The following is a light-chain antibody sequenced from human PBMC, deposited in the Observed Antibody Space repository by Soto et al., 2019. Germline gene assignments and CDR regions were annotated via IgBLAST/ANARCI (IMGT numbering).Light chain of an antibody. J-gene: IGLJ1*01. Sequence: QPVLTQPASVSGSPGQSITISCTGTSSDVGGYNYVSWYQQHPGKAPKLMIYDVSGRPSGVSNRFSGSKSGNTASLTISGLQAEDEADYYCSSYTSSSTLLVFGTGTKLTVL. CDR2: DVS. CDR1: SSDVGGYNY. V-gene: IGLV2-14*01. CDR3: SSYTSSSTLLV.